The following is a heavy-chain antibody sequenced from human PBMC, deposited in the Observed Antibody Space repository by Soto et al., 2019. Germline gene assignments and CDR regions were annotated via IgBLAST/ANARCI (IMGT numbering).Heavy chain of an antibody. V-gene: IGHV1-18*01. Sequence: QVQLVQSGAEVKNSGASVKISCKASGYTFTSYGFRWVRQAPGQGLEWMGWISAYNGNTNYAQKLQGRVTMTTDTSTVKGYMAMRSLRSDDTANYDCARETVRYSGDCFCDKGYYYYAIDVWGQGTTVTVS. J-gene: IGHJ6*02. CDR3: ARETVRYSGDCFCDKGYYYYAIDV. CDR1: GYTFTSYG. CDR2: ISAYNGNT. D-gene: IGHD2-21*01.